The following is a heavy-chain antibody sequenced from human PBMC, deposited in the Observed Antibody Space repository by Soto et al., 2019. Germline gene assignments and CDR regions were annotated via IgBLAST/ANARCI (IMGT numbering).Heavy chain of an antibody. CDR2: ISSSSSYI. Sequence: GKGLEWVSSISSSSSYIYYADSVKGRFTISRDNAKNSLYLQMNSLRAEDTAVYYCARDAANYDILTGYDLAYWCQGTLVPVSS. D-gene: IGHD3-9*01. J-gene: IGHJ4*02. V-gene: IGHV3-21*01. CDR3: ARDAANYDILTGYDLAY.